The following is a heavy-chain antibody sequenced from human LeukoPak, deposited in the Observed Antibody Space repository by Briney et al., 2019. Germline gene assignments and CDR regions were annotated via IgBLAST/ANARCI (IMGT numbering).Heavy chain of an antibody. CDR2: FDPEDGET. D-gene: IGHD2-2*01. J-gene: IGHJ4*02. V-gene: IGHV1-24*01. Sequence: ASVKVSCKVSGYTLTELSMHWVRQAPGKGLEWMGGFDPEDGETIYAQKFKGRVTMTEDTSTDTAYMELSSLRPEDTAVYYCATQGVVPAARFDYWGQGTLVTVSS. CDR3: ATQGVVPAARFDY. CDR1: GYTLTELS.